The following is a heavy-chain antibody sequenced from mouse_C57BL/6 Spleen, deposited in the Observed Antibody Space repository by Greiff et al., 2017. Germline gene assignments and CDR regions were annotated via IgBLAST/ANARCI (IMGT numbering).Heavy chain of an antibody. Sequence: QVQLQQPGTELVKPGASVKLSCKASGYTFTSYWMHWVQQRPGQGLEWIGNINPSNGGTNYNEKFKSKATLTVDKSSSTAYMQLSSLTSEDSAVYYGARGVPMITYYFDYWGQGTTLTGSS. V-gene: IGHV1-53*01. D-gene: IGHD2-4*01. CDR3: ARGVPMITYYFDY. J-gene: IGHJ2*01. CDR2: INPSNGGT. CDR1: GYTFTSYW.